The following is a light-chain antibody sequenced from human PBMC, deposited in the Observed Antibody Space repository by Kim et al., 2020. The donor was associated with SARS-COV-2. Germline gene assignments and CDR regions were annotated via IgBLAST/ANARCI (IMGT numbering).Light chain of an antibody. J-gene: IGLJ3*02. Sequence: QSALTQPASVSGSPGQSITISCTGTSSDVGGYNYVSWYQQHPGKAPKLMIYDVSKRPSGVSNHFSGSKSGNTASLTISGLQAEDEADYYCRSFTSSSRVFLGGSQLAVL. CDR2: DVS. CDR3: RSFTSSSRV. CDR1: SSDVGGYNY. V-gene: IGLV2-14*01.